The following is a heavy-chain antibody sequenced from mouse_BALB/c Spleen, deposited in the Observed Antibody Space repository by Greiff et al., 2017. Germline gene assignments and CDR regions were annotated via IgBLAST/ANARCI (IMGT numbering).Heavy chain of an antibody. J-gene: IGHJ3*01. V-gene: IGHV2-2*02. Sequence: VKLVESGPGLVQPSQSLSITCTVSGFSLTSYGVHWVRQSPGKGLEWLGVIWSGGSTDYNAAFISRLSISKDNSKSQVFFKMNSLQANDTAIYYCARERVITTATFAYWGQGTLVTVSA. CDR3: ARERVITTATFAY. CDR1: GFSLTSYG. CDR2: IWSGGST. D-gene: IGHD1-2*01.